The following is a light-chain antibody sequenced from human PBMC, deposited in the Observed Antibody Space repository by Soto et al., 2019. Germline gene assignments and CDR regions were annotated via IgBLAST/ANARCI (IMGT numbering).Light chain of an antibody. Sequence: DIQLTQSPSFLSASVGDRVTITCRASQGISSYLAWYQQKPGKAPKLLIYAASTLQSGVPSRFSGSGSGTEFTLTIRSLQPEDFATYYCQQLNSYPRTFGQGTKVEI. CDR1: QGISSY. J-gene: IGKJ1*01. CDR2: AAS. CDR3: QQLNSYPRT. V-gene: IGKV1-9*01.